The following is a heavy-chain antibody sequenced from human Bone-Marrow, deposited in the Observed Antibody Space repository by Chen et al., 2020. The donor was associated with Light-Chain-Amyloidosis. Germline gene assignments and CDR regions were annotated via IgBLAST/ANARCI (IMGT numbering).Heavy chain of an antibody. D-gene: IGHD3-3*01. CDR2: INHSGST. CDR1: GGSFSGYY. V-gene: IGHV4-34*01. Sequence: QVQLQQWGAGLLKPAETLSLTCAVYGGSFSGYYGNWIRQPPGKGLEWIGEINHSGSTNYHPSLKSRVTISVDTSKNQFSLKLSFVTAADTAVYYCARGPSRITIFGVVITRGYFDYWGQGTLVTVSS. J-gene: IGHJ4*02. CDR3: ARGPSRITIFGVVITRGYFDY.